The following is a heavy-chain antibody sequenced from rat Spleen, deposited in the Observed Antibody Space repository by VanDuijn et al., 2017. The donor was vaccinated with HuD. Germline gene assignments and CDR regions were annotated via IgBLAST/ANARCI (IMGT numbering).Heavy chain of an antibody. J-gene: IGHJ2*01. CDR1: GFTFSNYG. CDR2: ISSDGGRN. Sequence: EVQLVESGGGLVQPGRSLKLSCAASGFTFSNYGMAWVRQAPTKGLEWVATISSDGGRNFYRDSVKGRFTISRDNAKSSLYLQMDSLRSGGPATDYCARHGYEGGYYYWDSWGQGVMVTVSS. V-gene: IGHV5-29*01. D-gene: IGHD1-12*02. CDR3: ARHGYEGGYYYWDS.